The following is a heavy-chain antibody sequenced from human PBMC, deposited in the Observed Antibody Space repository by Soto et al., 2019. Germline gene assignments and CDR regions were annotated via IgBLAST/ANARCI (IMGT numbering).Heavy chain of an antibody. CDR1: GFTFSSYG. CDR3: AKGRFPRSGSNYGLGGVDSA. J-gene: IGHJ5*02. D-gene: IGHD1-26*01. CDR2: ISYDGSNK. V-gene: IGHV3-30*18. Sequence: AGGSLRLSCAASGFTFSSYGMHRVRQAPGKGLEWVAIISYDGSNKYYADSVKGRFTISRDNSKNTLYLQMNSLRAEDTAVYYCAKGRFPRSGSNYGLGGVDSAWGQGTLVTVSS.